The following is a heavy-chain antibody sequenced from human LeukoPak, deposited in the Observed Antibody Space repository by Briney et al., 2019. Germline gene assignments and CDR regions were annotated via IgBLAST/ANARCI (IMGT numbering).Heavy chain of an antibody. V-gene: IGHV3-23*01. CDR2: ISVDGYST. J-gene: IGHJ4*02. D-gene: IGHD2-15*01. Sequence: GGSLRLSCAASGFTFSTYAMSWVRRVPGKGLEWVSSISVDGYSTYYADSVKGRFTISRDNSKNTLYLQMNSPRAEDTALYYCARMGGGTFGDCWGQGTLVTVSS. CDR1: GFTFSTYA. CDR3: ARMGGGTFGDC.